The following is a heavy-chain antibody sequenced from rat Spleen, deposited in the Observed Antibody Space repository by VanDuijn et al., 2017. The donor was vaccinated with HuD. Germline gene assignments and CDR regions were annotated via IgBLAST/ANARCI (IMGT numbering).Heavy chain of an antibody. CDR2: ISWGGSST. Sequence: EVQLVESGGGLVQPGRSLKLSCAASGFTFDDYGMAWVRQAPKNGLEWVASISWGGSSTYYPDNVKGRFTISSDNAKSTLYLQMDSLRSEETATYYCARQVDYFDYWGQGVMVTVSS. J-gene: IGHJ2*01. V-gene: IGHV5-7*01. CDR1: GFTFDDYG. CDR3: ARQVDYFDY.